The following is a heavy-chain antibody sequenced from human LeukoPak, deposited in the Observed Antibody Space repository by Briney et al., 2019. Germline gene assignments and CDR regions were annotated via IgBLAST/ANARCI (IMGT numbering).Heavy chain of an antibody. CDR1: GFTFSSFA. CDR3: AKVSIAVARGLYYFDY. V-gene: IGHV3-23*01. J-gene: IGHJ4*02. Sequence: GGSLRLSCAASGFTFSSFAMNWVRQAPGTGLECVSSISGSGTSTYYADSVKGRFTISRDNSKNTLYLQMNSLRAEDTAVYYCAKVSIAVARGLYYFDYWGQGTLVTVSS. D-gene: IGHD6-19*01. CDR2: ISGSGTST.